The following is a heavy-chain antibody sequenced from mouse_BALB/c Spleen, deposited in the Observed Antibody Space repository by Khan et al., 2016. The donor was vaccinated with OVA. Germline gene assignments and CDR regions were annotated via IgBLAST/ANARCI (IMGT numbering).Heavy chain of an antibody. D-gene: IGHD1-1*01. V-gene: IGHV5-17*02. CDR3: ATSYYYGYYFDY. Sequence: EVELVESGGGLVQPGGSRKLSCAASGFTFSSYGMHWVRQAPEKGLEWVAYISGDSSTTYYADTVKGRFTISRDNPKNTLFLQMTSLMSEYTAMYYCATSYYYGYYFDYWGPGTTLTVSS. J-gene: IGHJ2*01. CDR2: ISGDSSTT. CDR1: GFTFSSYG.